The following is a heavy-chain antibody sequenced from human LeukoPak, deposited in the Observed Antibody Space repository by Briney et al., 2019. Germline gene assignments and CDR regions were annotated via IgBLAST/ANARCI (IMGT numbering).Heavy chain of an antibody. CDR1: GGSISSSSYY. CDR3: ARGVTMIVVVIHDWYFDL. J-gene: IGHJ2*01. D-gene: IGHD3-22*01. CDR2: IYYTRST. Sequence: PSETLSLTCTVSGGSISSSSYYWGWIRQPPGKGLEWIGSIYYTRSTYYNPSLKSRDTISVDTSKNQFSLKLTSVTAADTAVYYCARGVTMIVVVIHDWYFDLWGRGTLVTVSS. V-gene: IGHV4-39*01.